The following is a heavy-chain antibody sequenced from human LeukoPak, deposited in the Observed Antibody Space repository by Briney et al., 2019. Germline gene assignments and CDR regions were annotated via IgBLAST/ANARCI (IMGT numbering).Heavy chain of an antibody. CDR1: GGSISSYY. Sequence: PSETLSLTCTVSGGSISSYYWSWIRQPPGKGLEWIGYIYHSGSTNYNPSLKSRVTISVDTSKNQFSLKLSSVTASDASVHYCSXXXXXXXYSVYXXXXXXXTVSX. CDR2: IYHSGST. CDR3: SXXXXXXXYSVY. V-gene: IGHV4-59*03. D-gene: IGHD2-15*01. J-gene: IGHJ4*02.